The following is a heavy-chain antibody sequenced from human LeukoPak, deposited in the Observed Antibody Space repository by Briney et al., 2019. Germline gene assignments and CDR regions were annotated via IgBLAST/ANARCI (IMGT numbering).Heavy chain of an antibody. CDR1: GFTFSSYG. D-gene: IGHD2-15*01. CDR2: ISGSTGRT. CDR3: TKGGVVHAFDI. V-gene: IGHV3-23*01. Sequence: PGGSLRLSCAASGFTFSSYGMSWVRQAPGKGLEWVSAISGSTGRTYYADSVKGRFTISRDNSKNTLYLQVNSLRAEDTAVYYCTKGGVVHAFDIWGQGTMVTVSS. J-gene: IGHJ3*02.